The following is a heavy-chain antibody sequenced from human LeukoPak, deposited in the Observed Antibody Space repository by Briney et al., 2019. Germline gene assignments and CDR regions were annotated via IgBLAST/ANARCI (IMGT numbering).Heavy chain of an antibody. V-gene: IGHV3-73*01. CDR2: ISSKANSYAT. D-gene: IGHD1-1*01. CDR3: TRDWDLSTKQYKYYFDY. Sequence: KVSCKASGYTFSSYAMHWVRQASGKGLEWVGLISSKANSYATAYAASVKGRFTISRDDSKNTAYLQMNSLKAEDTAVYYCTRDWDLSTKQYKYYFDYWGQGTLVTVSS. CDR1: GYTFSSYA. J-gene: IGHJ4*02.